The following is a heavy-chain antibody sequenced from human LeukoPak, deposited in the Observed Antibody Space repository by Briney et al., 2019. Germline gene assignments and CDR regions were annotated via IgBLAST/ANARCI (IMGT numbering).Heavy chain of an antibody. V-gene: IGHV1-46*01. CDR3: ARGFPLYDSRPNDFDY. J-gene: IGHJ4*02. Sequence: GASVKVSCKASGYTFTSYYMHWVRQAPGQGLEWMGIINPSGGSTSYAQKFQGRVTMTRDTSTSTVYMELSSLRSEDTAVYYCARGFPLYDSRPNDFDYWGQGTLVTVSS. CDR2: INPSGGST. CDR1: GYTFTSYY. D-gene: IGHD3-22*01.